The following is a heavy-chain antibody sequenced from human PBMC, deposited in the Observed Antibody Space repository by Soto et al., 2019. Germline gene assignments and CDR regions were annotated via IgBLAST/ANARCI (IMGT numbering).Heavy chain of an antibody. J-gene: IGHJ4*02. V-gene: IGHV3-30*18. CDR2: ISYDGSNK. CDR3: EKHPELATTPDY. D-gene: IGHD5-12*01. CDR1: GFTFSSYG. Sequence: QVQLVESGGGVVQPGRSLRLSCAASGFTFSSYGMHWVRQAPGKGLEWVAVISYDGSNKYYADSVKGRFTLSRDNSKNKLYLQMNSLRAEETDVYSCEKHPELATTPDYWGQGPLVTVSS.